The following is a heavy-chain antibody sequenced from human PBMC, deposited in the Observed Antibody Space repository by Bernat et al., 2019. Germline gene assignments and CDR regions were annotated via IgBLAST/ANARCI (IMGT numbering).Heavy chain of an antibody. CDR1: GFTFSSYA. CDR3: AKDRVCCSGGSCPLEWYFDL. Sequence: EVQLLESGGGLVQPGGSLRLSCAASGFTFSSYAMSWVRQAPGKGLEWVSAISGSGGSTYYADSVKGRFTISRNKSKNTLYLQMNSLRAEETAVYYCAKDRVCCSGGSCPLEWYFDLWGRGTLVTVSS. V-gene: IGHV3-23*01. D-gene: IGHD2-15*01. CDR2: ISGSGGST. J-gene: IGHJ2*01.